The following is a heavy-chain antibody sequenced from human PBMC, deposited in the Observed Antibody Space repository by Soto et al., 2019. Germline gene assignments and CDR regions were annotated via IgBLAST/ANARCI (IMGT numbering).Heavy chain of an antibody. CDR3: ARLRWQNWFDP. CDR1: GGSFSGYY. CDR2: INHSGST. V-gene: IGHV4-34*01. D-gene: IGHD4-17*01. J-gene: IGHJ5*02. Sequence: PSETLSLTCAVYGGSFSGYYWSWIRQPPGKGLEWIGEINHSGSTNYNPSLKSRVTISVDTSKNQFSLKLSSVTAADTAVYYCARLRWQNWFDPWGQGTLVTVSS.